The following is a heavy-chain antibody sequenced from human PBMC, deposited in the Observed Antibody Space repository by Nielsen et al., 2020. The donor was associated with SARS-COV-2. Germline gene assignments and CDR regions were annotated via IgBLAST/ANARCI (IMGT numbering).Heavy chain of an antibody. CDR3: ARIPDCSSTSCYNDGMDV. V-gene: IGHV1-2*02. CDR2: INPNSGGT. D-gene: IGHD2-2*02. Sequence: VRQMPGKGLEWMGWINPNSGGTNYAQKFQGRVTMTRDTSISTAYMELSRLRSDDTAVYYCARIPDCSSTSCYNDGMDVWGQGTTVTVSS. J-gene: IGHJ6*02.